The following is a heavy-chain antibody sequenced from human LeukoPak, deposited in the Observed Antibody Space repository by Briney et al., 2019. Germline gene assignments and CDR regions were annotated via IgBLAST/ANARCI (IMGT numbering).Heavy chain of an antibody. Sequence: PGGSLRLSCTTSGFGSKNYAMSWVRLAPGKGLEWVSIISATGVNTYYADSVKGRFTISRDNSKNTLYSQMNSLRAEDTAVYYCARQPAGYSYGAGAFDIWGQGTMVTVSS. D-gene: IGHD5-18*01. V-gene: IGHV3-23*01. CDR2: ISATGVNT. J-gene: IGHJ3*02. CDR3: ARQPAGYSYGAGAFDI. CDR1: GFGSKNYA.